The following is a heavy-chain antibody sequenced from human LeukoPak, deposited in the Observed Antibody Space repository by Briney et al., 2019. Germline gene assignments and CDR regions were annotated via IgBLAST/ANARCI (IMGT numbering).Heavy chain of an antibody. Sequence: SETLSLTCIVSGGSVSSGSYYWGWIRQPPGKGLEWIGSIYDSGSTYYNPSLKSRVTISVDTSKNQFSLKLSSVTAADTAVYYCARDGLNTLFDPWGQGTLVTVSS. CDR3: ARDGLNTLFDP. CDR1: GGSVSSGSYY. CDR2: IYDSGST. D-gene: IGHD2-15*01. J-gene: IGHJ5*02. V-gene: IGHV4-39*07.